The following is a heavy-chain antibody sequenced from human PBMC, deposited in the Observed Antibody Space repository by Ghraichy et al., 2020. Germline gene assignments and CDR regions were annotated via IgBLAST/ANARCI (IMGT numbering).Heavy chain of an antibody. J-gene: IGHJ4*02. CDR3: VREENGGLFDY. V-gene: IGHV1-46*01. CDR1: GYTFTSYY. D-gene: IGHD3-16*01. Sequence: ASVKVSCKASGYTFTSYYIHWVRQAPGQELEWMGIIKPGGVSTTYAPKFQGRVSMTRDTSTSTVYMELGSLRSEDTAVYYCVREENGGLFDYWGQGTLVSVSS. CDR2: IKPGGVST.